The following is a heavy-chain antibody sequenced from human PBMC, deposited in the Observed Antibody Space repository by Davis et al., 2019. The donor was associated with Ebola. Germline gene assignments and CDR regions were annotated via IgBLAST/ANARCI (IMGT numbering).Heavy chain of an antibody. V-gene: IGHV1-8*01. Sequence: ASVKVSCKASGYTFTSYDINWVRQATGQGLEWMGWMNPNSGNTGYAQKFQGRVTMTRNTSISTAYMELSSLRSEDTAVYYCARGNHYYGSGSSENWFDPWGQGTLVTVSS. CDR1: GYTFTSYD. J-gene: IGHJ5*02. CDR3: ARGNHYYGSGSSENWFDP. CDR2: MNPNSGNT. D-gene: IGHD3-10*01.